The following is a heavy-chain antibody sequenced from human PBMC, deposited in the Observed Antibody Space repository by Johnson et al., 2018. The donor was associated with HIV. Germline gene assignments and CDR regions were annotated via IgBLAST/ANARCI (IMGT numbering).Heavy chain of an antibody. CDR3: ARDVTKEAFDI. D-gene: IGHD4-17*01. J-gene: IGHJ3*02. CDR1: GFTFSSYA. V-gene: IGHV3-66*01. CDR2: IYSGDTT. Sequence: VQLVESGGGLVQPGGSLRLSCAASGFTFSSYAMSWVRQAPGKGLEWVSVIYSGDTTYYADSVKGRFTISRDNSRNTLYLQMSSLRAEDTAVYYCARDVTKEAFDIWGQGTMVTVSS.